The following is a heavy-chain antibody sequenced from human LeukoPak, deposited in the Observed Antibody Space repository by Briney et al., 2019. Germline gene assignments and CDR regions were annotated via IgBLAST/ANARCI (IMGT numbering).Heavy chain of an antibody. CDR2: ISGSGGST. V-gene: IGHV3-23*01. CDR3: AKGYCSGGSCYLNDY. Sequence: GGSLRLSCAASGFTFSSYAMSWVRQAPGKGLEWVSAISGSGGSTYYADSVKGRFTISRDNSTNTLYLQMNSLRAEDTAVYYCAKGYCSGGSCYLNDYWGQGTLVTVSS. J-gene: IGHJ4*02. D-gene: IGHD2-15*01. CDR1: GFTFSSYA.